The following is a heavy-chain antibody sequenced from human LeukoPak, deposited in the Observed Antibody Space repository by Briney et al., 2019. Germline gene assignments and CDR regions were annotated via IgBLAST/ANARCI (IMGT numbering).Heavy chain of an antibody. CDR2: IYSGGGT. CDR3: AGTASNPPHFDY. D-gene: IGHD4-11*01. Sequence: GSLKLFRAASWVPRRSKYNSRGRPAPREGAEWVSVIYSGGGTYYAGSVKGRFTISRDNSKNTVYLQMNSLRAEDTAVYYCAGTASNPPHFDYWGQGTLVTVSS. CDR1: WVPRRSKY. J-gene: IGHJ4*02. V-gene: IGHV3-53*01.